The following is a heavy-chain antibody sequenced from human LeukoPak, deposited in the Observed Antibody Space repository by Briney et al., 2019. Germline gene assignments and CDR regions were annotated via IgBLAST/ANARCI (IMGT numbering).Heavy chain of an antibody. CDR2: IHYSGST. Sequence: SETLSLTCTVSGGSINSYYWSWIRQPPGRGLEWIGSIHYSGSTSYNPSLRSRVTISVDKSKNQFFLKLSSVTATDTAVYYCAKKIAVAGYNWFDPWGQGTLVTVSS. V-gene: IGHV4-59*01. CDR3: AKKIAVAGYNWFDP. D-gene: IGHD6-19*01. CDR1: GGSINSYY. J-gene: IGHJ5*02.